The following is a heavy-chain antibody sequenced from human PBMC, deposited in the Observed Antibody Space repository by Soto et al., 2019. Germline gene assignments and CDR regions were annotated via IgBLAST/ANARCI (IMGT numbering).Heavy chain of an antibody. CDR3: ARDPSKEFGMDV. Sequence: GGSLRLSCGASGFTVSSNYMSWVRQAPGKGLEWVSIIYAGGDTYYTDSVKGRFTISRDNSKNMLYLQMNSLRAEDTAVYYCARDPSKEFGMDVWGQGTTVTVSS. CDR1: GFTVSSNY. CDR2: IYAGGDT. J-gene: IGHJ6*02. D-gene: IGHD3-10*01. V-gene: IGHV3-53*01.